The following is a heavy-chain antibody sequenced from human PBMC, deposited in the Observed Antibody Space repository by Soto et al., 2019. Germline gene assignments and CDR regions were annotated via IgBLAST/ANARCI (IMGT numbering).Heavy chain of an antibody. V-gene: IGHV4-4*07. CDR2: IYTSGST. CDR3: AGEEYSSGWYYYFDY. J-gene: IGHJ4*02. CDR1: GGSISSYY. Sequence: QVQLQESGPGLVKPSETLSLTCTVSGGSISSYYWSWIRQPAGKGLEWIGRIYTSGSTNYNPSLKSRVTMSVDTSKNQFSLKLSSVTAADTAVYYCAGEEYSSGWYYYFDYWGQGTLVTVSS. D-gene: IGHD6-19*01.